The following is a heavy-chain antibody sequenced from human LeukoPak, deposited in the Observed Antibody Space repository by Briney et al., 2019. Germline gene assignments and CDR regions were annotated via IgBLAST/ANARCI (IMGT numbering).Heavy chain of an antibody. D-gene: IGHD6-13*01. V-gene: IGHV4-34*01. CDR2: INHSGST. Sequence: SETLSLTCAVYGGSFSGYYWSWIRQPPGKGLEWIGEINHSGSTNYNPSLKSRVTISVDTSKNQFSPKLSSVTAADTAVYYCARQRSSSWYLGYFDYWGQGTLVTVSS. CDR1: GGSFSGYY. CDR3: ARQRSSSWYLGYFDY. J-gene: IGHJ4*02.